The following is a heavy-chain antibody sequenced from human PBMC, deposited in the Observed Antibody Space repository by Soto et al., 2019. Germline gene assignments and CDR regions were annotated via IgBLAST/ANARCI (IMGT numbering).Heavy chain of an antibody. CDR3: ARGGGTGVNDH. Sequence: GGSLRLSCAASGFSFTDSAMHWVRQAPGKGLEWIARIRSGANNYLTAYPASVTGRFTISRDDSKNTAYLQMDGLTSEDTAMYFCARGGGTGVNDHWGQGIMVTVSS. V-gene: IGHV3-73*01. D-gene: IGHD1-1*01. CDR2: IRSGANNYLT. J-gene: IGHJ4*02. CDR1: GFSFTDSA.